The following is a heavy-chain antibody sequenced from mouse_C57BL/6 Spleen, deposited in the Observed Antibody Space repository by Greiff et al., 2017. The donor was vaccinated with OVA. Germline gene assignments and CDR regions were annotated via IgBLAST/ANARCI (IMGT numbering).Heavy chain of an antibody. J-gene: IGHJ1*03. CDR3: ARLDYGKWYFDV. CDR1: GYAFSSSW. Sequence: VQLQQSGPELVKPGASVKISCKASGYAFSSSWMNWVKQRPGKGLEWIGRIYPGDGATNYNGKFKGKAKLTADKSSSTAYMQLSSLTSEDCAVYFCARLDYGKWYFDVWGTGTTVTVSS. CDR2: IYPGDGAT. D-gene: IGHD1-1*01. V-gene: IGHV1-82*01.